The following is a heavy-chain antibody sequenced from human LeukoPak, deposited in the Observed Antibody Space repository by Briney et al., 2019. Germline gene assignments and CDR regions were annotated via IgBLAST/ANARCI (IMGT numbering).Heavy chain of an antibody. CDR1: GYTFTTYY. D-gene: IGHD1-7*01. V-gene: IGHV1-46*01. CDR2: INPSGGKT. Sequence: GASVKVSCKASGYTFTTYYMHWVRQAPGQGLEWMGIINPSGGKTGYAQKFQGRVTMTRDTSTSTVYMELSSLISEDTAVYYCARAQSPLELFDFWGQGTLVTASP. CDR3: ARAQSPLELFDF. J-gene: IGHJ4*02.